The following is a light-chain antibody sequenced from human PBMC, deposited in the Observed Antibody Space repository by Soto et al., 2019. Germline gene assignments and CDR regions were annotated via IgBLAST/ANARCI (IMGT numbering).Light chain of an antibody. V-gene: IGKV3-15*01. Sequence: EIVMTKSPSTLSVSPGEGATRSCRASQSVSSKLAWYQQKPGQAPRLLIYGASTRATGIPARFSGSGSGTEFTLIISSLQSEDSAVYYCQQYNSWLWTFGQGTKVDIK. CDR1: QSVSSK. CDR2: GAS. CDR3: QQYNSWLWT. J-gene: IGKJ1*01.